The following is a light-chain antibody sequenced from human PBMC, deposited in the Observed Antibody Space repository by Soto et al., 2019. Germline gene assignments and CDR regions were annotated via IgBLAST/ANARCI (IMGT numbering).Light chain of an antibody. CDR2: KAS. CDR3: QHLVAYPIT. V-gene: IGKV1-5*03. Sequence: DIQMTQSPSTLSGSVGDRVTITCRASQTISSWLAWYQQKPGKAPKLLIYKASTLKSGVPSRFSGSGSGTEFTLTISSLQPEDFATYYCQHLVAYPITFGPGTRLEIK. J-gene: IGKJ5*01. CDR1: QTISSW.